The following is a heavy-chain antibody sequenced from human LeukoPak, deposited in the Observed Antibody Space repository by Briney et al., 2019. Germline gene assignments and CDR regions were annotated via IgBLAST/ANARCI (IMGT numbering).Heavy chain of an antibody. CDR3: ARAKPKNMVGEFIMRRESRYYFDY. Sequence: TGVSLRLSCAASGFTVSSNYMSWVRQAPGKGLEWVSVIYSSGSTYYADSVKGRFTISRDNSKSTLYIQMNSLRSEDTAVYYCARAKPKNMVGEFIMRRESRYYFDYWGQETLVTFSS. J-gene: IGHJ4*02. V-gene: IGHV3-53*01. D-gene: IGHD3-10*01. CDR1: GFTVSSNY. CDR2: IYSSGST.